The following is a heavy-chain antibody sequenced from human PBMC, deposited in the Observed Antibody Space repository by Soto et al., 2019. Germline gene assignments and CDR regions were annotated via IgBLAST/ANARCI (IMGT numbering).Heavy chain of an antibody. CDR3: ARGPYDYDDSSGDYYFDH. J-gene: IGHJ4*02. CDR1: GYSFTAYY. Sequence: QVHLVQSGAEVKKPGASVKVSCEASGYSFTAYYMNWVRQAPGQGLEWMGWINPNSGGAKYAQKFQGWVTMTRDTSINTFYMEVRRLRSDDPAVYYCARGPYDYDDSSGDYYFDHWGQGTPLTVSS. V-gene: IGHV1-2*04. CDR2: INPNSGGA. D-gene: IGHD3-22*01.